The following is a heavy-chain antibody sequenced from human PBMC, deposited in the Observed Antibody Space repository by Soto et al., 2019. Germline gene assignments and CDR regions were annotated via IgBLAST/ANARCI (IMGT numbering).Heavy chain of an antibody. CDR3: AREGSYSAYNVAHGSNTLSFYL. Sequence: SVPHSLRSGVCRVWIDCRSWWWLRQPAGKGLEWIGRIFSSGSTSFNPCLESRVAMSVDTSKNHFSLNLSSVTAADMAVYYCAREGSYSAYNVAHGSNTLSFYLRGHGAVVTISS. CDR1: RVWIDCRS. CDR2: IFSSGST. J-gene: IGHJ1*01. D-gene: IGHD5-12*01. V-gene: IGHV4-4*07.